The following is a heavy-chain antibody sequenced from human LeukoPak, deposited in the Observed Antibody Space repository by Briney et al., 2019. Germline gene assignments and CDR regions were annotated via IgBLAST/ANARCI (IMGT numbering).Heavy chain of an antibody. D-gene: IGHD3-22*01. CDR1: GYTFTGYY. CDR2: INPNSGGT. J-gene: IGHJ4*02. V-gene: IGHV1-2*06. CDR3: ARRGYYYDSSGYLD. Sequence: GASVKVSCKASGYTFTGYYMHWVRQAPGQGLEWMGRINPNSGGTNYAQKFQGRVTMTRDTSISTAYMELSRLRSDDTAVYYCARRGYYYDSSGYLDWGQGTLVIVSS.